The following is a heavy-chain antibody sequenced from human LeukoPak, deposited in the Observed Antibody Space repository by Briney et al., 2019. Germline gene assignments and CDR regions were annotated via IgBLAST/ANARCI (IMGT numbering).Heavy chain of an antibody. CDR1: GFTFSSYA. CDR3: AKDRRFGEPGGVIDY. V-gene: IGHV3-23*01. J-gene: IGHJ4*02. D-gene: IGHD3-10*01. CDR2: ISGSGGST. Sequence: PGGSLRLSCAASGFTFSSYAMSWVRQAPVKGLEWVSAISGSGGSTYYADSVRGRFTISRDSSKNTLYLQMNSLRAEDTAVYYCAKDRRFGEPGGVIDYWGQGTLVTVSS.